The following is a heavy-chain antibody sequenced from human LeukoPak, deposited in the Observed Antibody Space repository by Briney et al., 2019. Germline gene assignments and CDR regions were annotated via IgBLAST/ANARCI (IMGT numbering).Heavy chain of an antibody. V-gene: IGHV1-8*03. J-gene: IGHJ4*02. CDR1: GYTFTSYD. D-gene: IGHD3-10*01. Sequence: ASVKVSCKASGYTFTSYDINWVRQATGQGLEWMGWMNPNSGNTGYAQKFQGRVTITRNTSISTAYMELSSLRSEDTAVYYCARGNMVRGVITFDYWGQGTLVTVSS. CDR3: ARGNMVRGVITFDY. CDR2: MNPNSGNT.